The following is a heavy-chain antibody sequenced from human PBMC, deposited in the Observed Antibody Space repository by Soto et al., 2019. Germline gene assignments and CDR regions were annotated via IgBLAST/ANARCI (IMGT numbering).Heavy chain of an antibody. CDR3: ARDRSGYCSGGSCYYWFDP. J-gene: IGHJ5*02. D-gene: IGHD2-15*01. Sequence: ASVKVSCKASGYTFTSYAMHWVRQAPGQRLEWMGWINAGNGNTKYSQKFKGRVTITRDTSASTAYMELSSLRSEDTAVYYCARDRSGYCSGGSCYYWFDPWGQGTLVTVSS. CDR2: INAGNGNT. CDR1: GYTFTSYA. V-gene: IGHV1-3*01.